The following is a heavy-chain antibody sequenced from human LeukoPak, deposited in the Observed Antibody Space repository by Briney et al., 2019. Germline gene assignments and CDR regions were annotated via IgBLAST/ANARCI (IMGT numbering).Heavy chain of an antibody. Sequence: GASVKVSCKASGGTFSSYAISWVRQAPGQGLEWMGGIIPIFGTANYAQELQGRVTITTDESTSTAYMELSSLRSEDTAVYYCARVWSDYSNDYWGQGTLVTVSS. CDR2: IIPIFGTA. V-gene: IGHV1-69*05. D-gene: IGHD3-3*01. CDR1: GGTFSSYA. CDR3: ARVWSDYSNDY. J-gene: IGHJ4*02.